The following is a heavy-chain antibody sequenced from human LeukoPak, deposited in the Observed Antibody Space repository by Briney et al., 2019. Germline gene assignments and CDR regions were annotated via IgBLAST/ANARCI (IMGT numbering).Heavy chain of an antibody. Sequence: SQTLSLTCTVSGGSISSGGYYWSWIRQHPGKGLEWIGYIYYSGSTYYNPSLKSRVTISVDTSKNQFSLKLSSVTAADTAVYYCARHYLGYCSSTSCYDYYGMDVRGQGTTVTVSS. D-gene: IGHD2-2*01. CDR3: ARHYLGYCSSTSCYDYYGMDV. CDR2: IYYSGST. CDR1: GGSISSGGYY. J-gene: IGHJ6*02. V-gene: IGHV4-31*03.